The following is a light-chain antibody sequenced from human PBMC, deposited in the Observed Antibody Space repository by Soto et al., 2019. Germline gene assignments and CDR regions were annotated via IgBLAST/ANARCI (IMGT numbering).Light chain of an antibody. CDR3: QQYNSYSWT. CDR1: QSINTW. Sequence: DIPMTQSPSTLSASIGDRVTITCRASQSINTWLAWYQQRPGKAPKLLVYDASSLESGVPSRFRGSGSRTEFTLTISSLQPDDFATYFCQQYNSYSWTFGQGTKVEIK. V-gene: IGKV1-5*01. J-gene: IGKJ1*01. CDR2: DAS.